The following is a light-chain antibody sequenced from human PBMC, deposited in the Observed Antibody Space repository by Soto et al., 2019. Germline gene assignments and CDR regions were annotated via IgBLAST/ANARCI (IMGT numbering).Light chain of an antibody. CDR2: LNSDGSH. Sequence: QPVLTQSPSASASLGASVKLTCTLSSGHSSYAIAWHQQQPEKGPRYWMKLNSDGSHSKGDGIPDRFSGSSSGAERYLTISSLQSEDEADYYCQTWGTGIHWVFGGGTQLTVL. CDR1: SGHSSYA. CDR3: QTWGTGIHWV. V-gene: IGLV4-69*01. J-gene: IGLJ3*02.